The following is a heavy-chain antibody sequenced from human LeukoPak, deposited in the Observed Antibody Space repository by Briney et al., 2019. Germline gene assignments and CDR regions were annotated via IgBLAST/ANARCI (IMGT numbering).Heavy chain of an antibody. J-gene: IGHJ4*02. CDR3: ARVGGAYYGSGSYYSGY. CDR1: GFTFSRYW. D-gene: IGHD3-10*01. Sequence: GGSLRLSCAASGFTFSRYWMTWVRQAPGKGLEWVANIKQDGSEKYYVDSVKGRLTISRDNANNSLYLQMNSLRAEDTAVYYCARVGGAYYGSGSYYSGYWGQGTLVTVSS. CDR2: IKQDGSEK. V-gene: IGHV3-7*01.